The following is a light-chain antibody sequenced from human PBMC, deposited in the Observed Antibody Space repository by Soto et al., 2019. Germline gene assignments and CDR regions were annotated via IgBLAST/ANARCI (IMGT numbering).Light chain of an antibody. CDR1: QSISKY. CDR2: AAS. CDR3: QQSYSTPPDT. V-gene: IGKV1-39*01. Sequence: DIQMTQSPSSLSASVGDRVTITCRASQSISKYLNWYQQKPGQAPNLLIYAASTLQSGVPSRFSGSGSVTDFTLTISSLQPEDVATYYCQQSYSTPPDTFGQGTKLEIK. J-gene: IGKJ2*01.